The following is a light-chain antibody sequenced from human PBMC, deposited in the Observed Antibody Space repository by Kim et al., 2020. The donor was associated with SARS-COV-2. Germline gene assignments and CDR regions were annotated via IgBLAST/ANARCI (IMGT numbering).Light chain of an antibody. CDR3: QQAHSFPLT. J-gene: IGKJ4*01. Sequence: DIQMTQSPLSVSAFMGDRVTITCRASQGLNGWLAWYQHKPGSAPRLLIYQTSNLHTGVPSRFSGTSSGTDFTLTISSLQPEDFATYFCQQAHSFPLTFVGGTKVDIK. CDR1: QGLNGW. CDR2: QTS. V-gene: IGKV1-12*01.